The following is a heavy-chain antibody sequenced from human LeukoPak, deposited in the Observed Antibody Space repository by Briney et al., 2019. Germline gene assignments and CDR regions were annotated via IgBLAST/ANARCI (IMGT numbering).Heavy chain of an antibody. V-gene: IGHV1-69*13. CDR1: GGTFSNYA. Sequence: GASVNVSFKASGGTFSNYALSWVRQAPGQGLEWMGGIIPIFGTANYAQKFQGRVTITADESTSTAYMELRSLRSDDTAVYYCARDPQSPGILSAWGQGTLVTVSS. J-gene: IGHJ5*02. CDR3: ARDPQSPGILSA. CDR2: IIPIFGTA. D-gene: IGHD6-13*01.